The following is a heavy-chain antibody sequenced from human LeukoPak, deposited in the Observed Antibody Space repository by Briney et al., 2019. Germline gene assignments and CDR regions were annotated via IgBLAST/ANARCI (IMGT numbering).Heavy chain of an antibody. V-gene: IGHV1-2*06. CDR3: AREDDTSWFDP. CDR2: INPNSGGT. Sequence: ASVKVSCKASGYTFTGYYMHWVRQAPGQGLEWMGRINPNSGGTNYAQRFQGRVTMTRDTSISTAYMELSRLRSDDTAVYYCAREDDTSWFDPWGQGTLVTLSS. J-gene: IGHJ5*02. CDR1: GYTFTGYY. D-gene: IGHD3-22*01.